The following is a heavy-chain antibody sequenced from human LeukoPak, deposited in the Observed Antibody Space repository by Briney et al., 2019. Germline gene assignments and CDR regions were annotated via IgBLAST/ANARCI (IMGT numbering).Heavy chain of an antibody. J-gene: IGHJ6*02. CDR3: ARIEKLLPTRYYYGMDV. CDR1: GGSINYYY. D-gene: IGHD2/OR15-2a*01. V-gene: IGHV4-59*01. Sequence: SETLSLTCTVSGGSINYYYWSWIRQPPGKGLEWIGYIYYSGSTNYNPSLKSRVTISVDTSKNQFSLNLSSVTAADTAVYYCARIEKLLPTRYYYGMDVWGQGTTVTVSS. CDR2: IYYSGST.